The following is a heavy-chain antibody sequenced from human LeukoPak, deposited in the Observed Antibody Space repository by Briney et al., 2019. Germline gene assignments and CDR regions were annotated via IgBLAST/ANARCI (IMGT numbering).Heavy chain of an antibody. V-gene: IGHV3-13*01. D-gene: IGHD3-10*01. CDR3: AKGGRDPGSYLLGYYYYYYMDV. Sequence: AGGSLRLSCAASGFTFSSYDMHWVRQATGKGLEWVSAIGTAGDTYYPGSVKGRFTISRDNSKNTLYLQMNSLRAEDTAVYYCAKGGRDPGSYLLGYYYYYYMDVWGKGTTVTISS. CDR1: GFTFSSYD. CDR2: IGTAGDT. J-gene: IGHJ6*03.